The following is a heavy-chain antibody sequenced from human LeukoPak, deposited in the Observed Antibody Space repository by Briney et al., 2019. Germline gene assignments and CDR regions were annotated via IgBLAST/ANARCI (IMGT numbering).Heavy chain of an antibody. J-gene: IGHJ4*02. V-gene: IGHV7-4-1*02. CDR2: INTNTGNP. CDR1: GYTFTSYA. D-gene: IGHD1-26*01. Sequence: ASVKVSCKASGYTFTSYAMNWVRQAPGQGLEWMGWINTNTGNPTYAQGFTGRFVFSLDTSVSTAYLRISSLKAEDTAVYYCARVVVVGATKTFDYWGQGTLVTVSS. CDR3: ARVVVVGATKTFDY.